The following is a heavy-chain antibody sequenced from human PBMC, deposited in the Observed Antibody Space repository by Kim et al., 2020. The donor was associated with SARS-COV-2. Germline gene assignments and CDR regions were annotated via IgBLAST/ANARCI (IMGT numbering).Heavy chain of an antibody. V-gene: IGHV1-24*01. CDR2: T. J-gene: IGHJ4*02. CDR3: ATDLAAAVSAD. D-gene: IGHD6-13*01. Sequence: TIYAQKFQGRVTMTEDTSTDTAYMELSSLRSEDTAVYYCATDLAAAVSADWGQGTLVTVSS.